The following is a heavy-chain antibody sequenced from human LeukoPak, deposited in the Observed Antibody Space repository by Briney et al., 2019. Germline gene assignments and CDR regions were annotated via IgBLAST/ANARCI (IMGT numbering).Heavy chain of an antibody. CDR1: GYIFTSYY. Sequence: SVKVSCKASGYIFTSYYIHWVRQAPGQALEWMGWITPFNGNTNYAQKFQDRVTITRDRSMRTAYMELSSLRSEDTAMYYCASSTDGSGILFDIWGQGTMVTVSS. J-gene: IGHJ3*02. CDR2: ITPFNGNT. D-gene: IGHD3-10*01. V-gene: IGHV1-45*02. CDR3: ASSTDGSGILFDI.